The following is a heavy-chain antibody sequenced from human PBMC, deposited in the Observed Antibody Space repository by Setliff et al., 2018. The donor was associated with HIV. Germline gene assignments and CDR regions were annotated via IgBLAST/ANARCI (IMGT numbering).Heavy chain of an antibody. Sequence: PSETLSLTCTVSGVSISSGSYYWSWIRQPAGGALEWIGRVFSTWTTNYNPSLKSRITMSVGTSKRHFSLTLNSVTAADTAAYYCARCWYSSGWLPGPDAFDIWGQGTMVTVSS. D-gene: IGHD6-19*01. V-gene: IGHV4-61*02. CDR2: VFSTWTT. CDR1: GVSISSGSYY. J-gene: IGHJ3*02. CDR3: ARCWYSSGWLPGPDAFDI.